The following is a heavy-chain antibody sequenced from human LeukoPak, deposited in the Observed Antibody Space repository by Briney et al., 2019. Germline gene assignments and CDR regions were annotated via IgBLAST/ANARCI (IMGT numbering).Heavy chain of an antibody. D-gene: IGHD3-22*01. CDR2: IYSGGST. V-gene: IGHV3-53*01. CDR3: ARGVVAASDAFDI. J-gene: IGHJ3*02. Sequence: GGSLRLSCAASGFTFNSYAMSWVRQAPGKGLEWVSVIYSGGSTYYADSVKGRFTISRDNSKNTLYLQMNSLRAEDTAVYYCARGVVAASDAFDIWGQGTMVTVSS. CDR1: GFTFNSYA.